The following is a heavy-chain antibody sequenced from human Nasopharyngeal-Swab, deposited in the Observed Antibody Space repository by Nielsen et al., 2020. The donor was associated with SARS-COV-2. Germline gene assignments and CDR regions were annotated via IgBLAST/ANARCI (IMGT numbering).Heavy chain of an antibody. V-gene: IGHV3-7*03. CDR1: GFNFNTSW. J-gene: IGHJ4*02. Sequence: GGSLRLSCADSGFNFNTSWMTWVRQAPGKGLEWVATINPDGSEMQYVDSVKGRFTISRDNAENSLYLHMNSLRGDDTAVYYCARDRNYYDSSGYYVYYFDYWGQGTLVTVSS. D-gene: IGHD3-22*01. CDR3: ARDRNYYDSSGYYVYYFDY. CDR2: INPDGSEM.